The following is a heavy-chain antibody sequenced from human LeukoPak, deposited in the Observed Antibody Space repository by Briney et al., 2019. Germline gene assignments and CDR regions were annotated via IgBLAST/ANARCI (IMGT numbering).Heavy chain of an antibody. CDR3: ARFAVHRRITVAGQFGLDY. CDR1: GYTFTSYY. Sequence: ASVKVSCKASGYTFTSYYMHWVRQAPGQGLEWMGIINPSGGSTRYAQKLQGRVTMTRDTSTSTVYMELSSVRSEDTAVYYCARFAVHRRITVAGQFGLDYWGQGTLVSLSS. D-gene: IGHD6-19*01. CDR2: INPSGGST. J-gene: IGHJ4*02. V-gene: IGHV1-46*04.